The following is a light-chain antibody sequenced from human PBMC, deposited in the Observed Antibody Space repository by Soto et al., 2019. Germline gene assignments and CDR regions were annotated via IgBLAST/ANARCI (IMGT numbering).Light chain of an antibody. J-gene: IGKJ1*01. V-gene: IGKV1-5*03. Sequence: DIQMTQSPSTLSGSVGDRVTITFRASQTISSWLAWYQQKPGKAPKLLIYKASTLKSGVPSRFSGSGSGTEFTLTISSLKTDDFATYYCQHYNSYSEAFCQGTKVDIK. CDR2: KAS. CDR3: QHYNSYSEA. CDR1: QTISSW.